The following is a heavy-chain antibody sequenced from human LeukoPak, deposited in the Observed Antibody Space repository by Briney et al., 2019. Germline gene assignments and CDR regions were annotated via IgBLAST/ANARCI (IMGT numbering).Heavy chain of an antibody. CDR2: ISGSGGST. V-gene: IGHV3-23*01. CDR1: GFTFSSYG. CDR3: ARDPTPFQYQLLTGSMDV. Sequence: GGSLRLSCAASGFTFSSYGMSWVRQAPGKGLEWVSAISGSGGSTYYADSVKGRFTISRDNSKNTLYLQMNSLRAEDTAVYYCARDPTPFQYQLLTGSMDVWGKGTTVTVSS. J-gene: IGHJ6*03. D-gene: IGHD2-2*01.